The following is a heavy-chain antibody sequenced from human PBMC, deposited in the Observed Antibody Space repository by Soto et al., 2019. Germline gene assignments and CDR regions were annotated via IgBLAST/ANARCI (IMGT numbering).Heavy chain of an antibody. CDR2: ISGSGGST. D-gene: IGHD4-17*01. V-gene: IGHV3-23*01. Sequence: EVQLLESGGGLVQPGGSLRLSCAASGFTFSSYAMSWVRQAPGKGLEWVSAISGSGGSTYYADSVKGRFTISRDNSKNTLYLEMNSLRAEDTGVYYCAQGIYGDYNFDPWGQGNLVNVSS. J-gene: IGHJ5*02. CDR1: GFTFSSYA. CDR3: AQGIYGDYNFDP.